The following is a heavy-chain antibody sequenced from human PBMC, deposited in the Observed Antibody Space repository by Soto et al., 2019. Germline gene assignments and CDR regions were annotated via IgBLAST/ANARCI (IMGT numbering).Heavy chain of an antibody. D-gene: IGHD2-15*01. J-gene: IGHJ4*02. Sequence: QLQLQESGPGLVKPSETLSLTCTVSGGSISSSSYYWGWIRQPPGKGLEWIGSIYYRGNTYYNPSRKRPVTLPVDTSSNQFSLNLSSVTAADPAVYYGAREGGGYCSGGSGHVVYWGQGTLVTVSS. CDR3: AREGGGYCSGGSGHVVY. CDR1: GGSISSSSYY. V-gene: IGHV4-39*02. CDR2: IYYRGNT.